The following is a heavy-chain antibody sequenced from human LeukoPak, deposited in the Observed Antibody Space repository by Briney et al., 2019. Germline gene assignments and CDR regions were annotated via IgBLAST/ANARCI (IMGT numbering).Heavy chain of an antibody. CDR3: AIRDGHTDH. D-gene: IGHD5-24*01. V-gene: IGHV1-3*03. Sequence: ASVKVSCKTSGYTFTNYAMHWVRQAPGQTIQWLAWINPANGYTRYSQHFQDRVAVSSDTSADTAYMELSSLRSEDKAIYYCAIRDGHTDHWGQGTLVTVSS. J-gene: IGHJ4*02. CDR2: INPANGYT. CDR1: GYTFTNYA.